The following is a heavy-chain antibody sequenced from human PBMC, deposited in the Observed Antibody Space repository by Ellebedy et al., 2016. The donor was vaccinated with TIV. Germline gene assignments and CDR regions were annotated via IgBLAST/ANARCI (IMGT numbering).Heavy chain of an antibody. CDR1: GFTFSSYS. J-gene: IGHJ6*02. CDR2: ISSSSSTI. D-gene: IGHD5-24*01. CDR3: ARDWLGMATISSYYYYGMDV. Sequence: GGSLRLSXAASGFTFSSYSMNWVRQAPGKGLEWVSYISSSSSTIYYADSVKGRFTISRDNAKNSLYLQMNSLRAEDTAVYYCARDWLGMATISSYYYYGMDVWGQGTTVTVSS. V-gene: IGHV3-48*01.